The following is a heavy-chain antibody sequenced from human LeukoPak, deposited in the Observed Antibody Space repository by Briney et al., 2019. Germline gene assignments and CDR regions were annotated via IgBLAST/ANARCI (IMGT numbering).Heavy chain of an antibody. CDR2: IRSKAYGGTS. CDR1: GFTFGDYA. J-gene: IGHJ4*02. CDR3: TRSHPISY. V-gene: IGHV3-49*04. Sequence: GGSLRLSCIASGFTFGDYAMSWVRQAPGKGLEWVGFIRSKAYGGTSEYAASGKGRFTISRDDSKSIAYLQMNSLKTEDTAVYYCTRSHPISYWGQGTLVTVSS.